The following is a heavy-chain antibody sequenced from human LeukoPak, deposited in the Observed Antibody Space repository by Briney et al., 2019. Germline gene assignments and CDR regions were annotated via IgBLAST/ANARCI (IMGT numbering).Heavy chain of an antibody. D-gene: IGHD4-23*01. Sequence: GGSLRLSCAASGFTFSSYGMHWVRQAPGKGLEWVAVISYDGSNKHCADSVKGRFTISRDNSKNTLYLQMNSLRAEDTAVYYCARAPLRWASYYYYYMDVWGKGTTVTISS. J-gene: IGHJ6*03. CDR1: GFTFSSYG. CDR3: ARAPLRWASYYYYYMDV. CDR2: ISYDGSNK. V-gene: IGHV3-30*03.